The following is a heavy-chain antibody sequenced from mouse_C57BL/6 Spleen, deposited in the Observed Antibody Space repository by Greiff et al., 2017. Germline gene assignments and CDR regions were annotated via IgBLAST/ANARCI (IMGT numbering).Heavy chain of an antibody. CDR1: GFSFNTYA. CDR3: VRHDYYGSSPFAY. CDR2: IRSKSNNYAT. V-gene: IGHV10-1*01. Sequence: VQLKQSGGGLVQPKGSLKLSCAASGFSFNTYAMNWVRQAPGKGLEWVARIRSKSNNYATYYADSVKDRFTISRDDSESMLYLQMNNLKTEDTAMYYCVRHDYYGSSPFAYWGQGTLVTVSA. J-gene: IGHJ3*01. D-gene: IGHD1-1*01.